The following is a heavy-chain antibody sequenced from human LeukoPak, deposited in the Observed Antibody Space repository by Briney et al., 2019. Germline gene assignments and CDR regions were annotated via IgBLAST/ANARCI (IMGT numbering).Heavy chain of an antibody. Sequence: GGSLRLSCAASGFTFSTYAMSWVRQAPGKGLEWVSVISNSGGSTYYADSVKGRFTISRDNSKNTLYLQMNSLRAEDTAVYYCAKIPSGWYYFDYWGQGTLVTVSS. CDR1: GFTFSTYA. CDR2: ISNSGGST. V-gene: IGHV3-23*01. D-gene: IGHD6-19*01. CDR3: AKIPSGWYYFDY. J-gene: IGHJ4*02.